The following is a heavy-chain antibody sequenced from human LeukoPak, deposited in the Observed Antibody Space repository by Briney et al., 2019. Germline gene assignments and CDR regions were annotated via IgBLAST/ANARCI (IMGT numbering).Heavy chain of an antibody. D-gene: IGHD3-16*01. CDR3: AVGALDY. CDR2: INQDGSEQ. Sequence: GGSLRLSCAASGFTFSDYWMTWVRQAPGQGLAWVAHINQDGSEQHFVGSVQGRFTISRDNAKNSLYLQMDSLRAEDTAVYYCAVGALDYWGQGTPVTVSS. CDR1: GFTFSDYW. V-gene: IGHV3-7*01. J-gene: IGHJ1*01.